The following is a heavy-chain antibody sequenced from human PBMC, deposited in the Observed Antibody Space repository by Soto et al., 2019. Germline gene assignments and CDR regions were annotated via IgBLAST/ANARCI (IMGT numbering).Heavy chain of an antibody. J-gene: IGHJ5*02. CDR2: IYHNGDT. V-gene: IGHV4-30-2*06. CDR1: GGSISSAGYS. Sequence: QLQLLESGSGLVQPSQTLSLTCAVSGGSISSAGYSWTWIRQSPGKGLEWIGYIYHNGDTYYNPSLKSRVTMSLDRSKNQFSVNLNSVTAADTAVYSCAVGRDWFGPWGQGALVTVSS. CDR3: AVGRDWFGP.